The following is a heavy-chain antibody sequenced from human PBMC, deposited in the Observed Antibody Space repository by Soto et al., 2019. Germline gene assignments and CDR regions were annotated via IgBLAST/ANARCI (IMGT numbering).Heavy chain of an antibody. D-gene: IGHD3-10*01. CDR3: AKGGPVLLWFGELLQQRIVTPYYFDY. V-gene: IGHV3-23*01. CDR1: GFTFSNYG. CDR2: ISGSGGST. J-gene: IGHJ4*02. Sequence: GGSLRLSCGDSGFTFSNYGMHWVRQAPGKGLEWVSAISGSGGSTYYADSVKGRFTISRDNSKNTLYLQMNSLRAEDTAVYYCAKGGPVLLWFGELLQQRIVTPYYFDYWGQGTLVTVSS.